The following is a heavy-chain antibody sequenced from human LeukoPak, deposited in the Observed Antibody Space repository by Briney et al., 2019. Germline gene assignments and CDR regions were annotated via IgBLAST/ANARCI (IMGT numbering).Heavy chain of an antibody. D-gene: IGHD3-16*01. CDR3: ARDPTGLIYDYVWGSGFDY. Sequence: SVKVSCKASGGTFSSYTISWVRQAPGQGLEWMGRIIPILGIANYAQKFQGRVTITADKSTSAAYMELSSLRSEDTAVYYCARDPTGLIYDYVWGSGFDYWGQGTLVTVSS. CDR1: GGTFSSYT. CDR2: IIPILGIA. J-gene: IGHJ4*02. V-gene: IGHV1-69*04.